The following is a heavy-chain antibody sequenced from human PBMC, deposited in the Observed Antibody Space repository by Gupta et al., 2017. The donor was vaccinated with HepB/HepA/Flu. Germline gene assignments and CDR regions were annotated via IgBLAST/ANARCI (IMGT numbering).Heavy chain of an antibody. D-gene: IGHD3-16*01. V-gene: IGHV2-5*02. CDR3: AQIGRKMGGDH. Sequence: PLQASGPTLVKPTQTPTLPCTFSGFSLTPSGVGVGRIRRPPGKTLEWLALIYWDDDTRYSPSLKNRLTITKDTSKNQVVLTMVNGDPGDTGRYYCAQIGRKMGGDHWGQGTLVTVSS. CDR1: GFSLTPSGVG. J-gene: IGHJ4*02. CDR2: IYWDDDT.